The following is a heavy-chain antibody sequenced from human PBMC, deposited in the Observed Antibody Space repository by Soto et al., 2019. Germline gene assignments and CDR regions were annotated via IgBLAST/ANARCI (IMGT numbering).Heavy chain of an antibody. D-gene: IGHD5-18*01. V-gene: IGHV3-30*18. CDR2: ISYDGSNK. J-gene: IGHJ4*02. CDR1: GFTFSSYG. CDR3: AKEEPNTANRYVSHPLHY. Sequence: QVQLVESGGGVVQPGRSLRLSCAASGFTFSSYGMHWVRQAPGKGLEWVAVISYDGSNKYYADSVKGRFTISRDNSKYTLYLQMNSLRAEDTAVYYCAKEEPNTANRYVSHPLHYWGQGTLVTVSS.